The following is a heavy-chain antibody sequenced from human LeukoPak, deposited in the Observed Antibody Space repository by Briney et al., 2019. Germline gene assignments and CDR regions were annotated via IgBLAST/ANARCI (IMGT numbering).Heavy chain of an antibody. J-gene: IGHJ4*02. CDR2: ISPSGNT. CDR1: GDSISSGTFY. CDR3: TRQVDVPSSIGFFDS. Sequence: SETLSLTCIVSGDSISSGTFYWTWLRQPAGKGLEWIGRISPSGNTNYNPSLESRVTISVQTSKSQFSLQVRSVTAADTAVYYCTRQVDVPSSIGFFDSWGQGILVTVS. D-gene: IGHD2/OR15-2a*01. V-gene: IGHV4-61*02.